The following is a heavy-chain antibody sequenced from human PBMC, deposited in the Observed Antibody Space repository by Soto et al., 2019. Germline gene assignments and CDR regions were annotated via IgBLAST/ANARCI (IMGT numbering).Heavy chain of an antibody. J-gene: IGHJ4*02. CDR3: ARDPPQYYYDSSGYFDY. D-gene: IGHD3-22*01. CDR1: GYTFTSYG. V-gene: IGHV1-18*01. CDR2: ISAYNGNT. Sequence: QVQLVQSGAEVKKPGASVKVSCKASGYTFTSYGISWVRQAPGQGLEWMGWISAYNGNTNYAQKLQGRVTMTTDTATSTAYMELRSLRSDDTAVYYCARDPPQYYYDSSGYFDYWGQGTQVTVSS.